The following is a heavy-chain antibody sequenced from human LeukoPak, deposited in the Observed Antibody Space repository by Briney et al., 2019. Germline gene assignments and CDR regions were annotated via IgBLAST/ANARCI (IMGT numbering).Heavy chain of an antibody. CDR2: ISWNSGTI. CDR3: AREGYSSSWYEAWPNWFDP. Sequence: PGRSLRLSCAASGFTFDDYAMHWVRQAPGKGLEWVSVISWNSGTIAYADSVKGRFTISRDNAKNSLYLQMNSLRAEDTAVYYCAREGYSSSWYEAWPNWFDPWGQGTLVTVSS. CDR1: GFTFDDYA. J-gene: IGHJ5*02. D-gene: IGHD6-13*01. V-gene: IGHV3-9*01.